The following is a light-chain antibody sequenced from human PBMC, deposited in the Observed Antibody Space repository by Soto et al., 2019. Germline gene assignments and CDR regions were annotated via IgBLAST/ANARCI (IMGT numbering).Light chain of an antibody. CDR1: SSDVGSYNL. CDR2: EGN. V-gene: IGLV2-23*01. CDR3: CSYAGSSTSPYV. J-gene: IGLJ1*01. Sequence: QSALTQPASVSGSPGQSITISCTGTSSDVGSYNLVSWYQQHPGKAPKLMIYEGNKRPSGVSNRFSGSKSGNTASLTISGLQAEDEADYYCCSYAGSSTSPYVFGTGTKVTVL.